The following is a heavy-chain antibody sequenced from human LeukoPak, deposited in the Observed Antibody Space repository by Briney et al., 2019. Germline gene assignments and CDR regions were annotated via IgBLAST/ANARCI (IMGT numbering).Heavy chain of an antibody. V-gene: IGHV4-4*02. CDR1: GGSISSSNW. J-gene: IGHJ4*02. Sequence: SETLSLTCAVSGGSISSSNWWSWVRQPPGKGLEWIGEIYHSGSTNYNPSLKSRVTISVDTSKNQFSLKLSSVTAADTAVYYCARGKIQLWFYWGQGTLVTVSS. CDR3: ARGKIQLWFY. CDR2: IYHSGST. D-gene: IGHD5-18*01.